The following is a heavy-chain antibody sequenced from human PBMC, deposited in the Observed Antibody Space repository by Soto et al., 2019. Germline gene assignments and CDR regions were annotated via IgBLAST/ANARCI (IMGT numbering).Heavy chain of an antibody. CDR3: ARGWGRIFDY. Sequence: QVQLQQWGAGLLKPSETLSLTCAVYGGSLSGYYWSWIRQPPGKGLEWIGEINHSGSTNYNPSLKSRLTISVDTSKNQFSLKLSSATAADTAVYYCARGWGRIFDYWGQGTLVTVSS. CDR1: GGSLSGYY. CDR2: INHSGST. V-gene: IGHV4-34*01. J-gene: IGHJ4*02. D-gene: IGHD7-27*01.